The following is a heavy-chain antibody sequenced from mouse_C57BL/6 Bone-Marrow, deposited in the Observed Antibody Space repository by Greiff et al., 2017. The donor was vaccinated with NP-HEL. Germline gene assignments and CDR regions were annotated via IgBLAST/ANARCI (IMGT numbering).Heavy chain of an antibody. CDR3: ARDYDGYSYWYFDV. CDR1: GIDFSRYW. CDR2: INPDSSTI. J-gene: IGHJ1*03. D-gene: IGHD2-3*01. V-gene: IGHV4-1*01. Sequence: EASGIDFSRYWMSWVRRAPGKGLEWIGEINPDSSTINYAPSLKDKFIISRDNAKNTLYLQMSKVRSEDTALYYCARDYDGYSYWYFDVWGTGTTVTVSS.